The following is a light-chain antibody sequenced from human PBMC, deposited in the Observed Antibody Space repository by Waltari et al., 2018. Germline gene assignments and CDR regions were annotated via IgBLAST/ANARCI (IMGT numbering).Light chain of an antibody. CDR3: HHYGSSPQT. J-gene: IGKJ2*01. Sequence: EIVLTQSPGTLSLSPGEGATLSCRARQSFSSSYLAWYQQKPGQAPRLLIYGTFTRATGVPDRFSGSGSGTDFTLTISRLEPEDFAVYYCHHYGSSPQTFGQGTKLESK. CDR1: QSFSSSY. CDR2: GTF. V-gene: IGKV3-20*01.